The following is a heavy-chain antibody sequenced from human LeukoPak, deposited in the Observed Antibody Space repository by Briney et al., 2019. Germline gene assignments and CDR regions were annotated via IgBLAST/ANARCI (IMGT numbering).Heavy chain of an antibody. V-gene: IGHV3-30-3*01. D-gene: IGHD6-13*01. Sequence: GGSLRLSCAASGFTFSSYAMHWVRQAPGKGLEWEAVISYDGSNKYYADSVKGRFTISRDNSKNTLYLQMNSLRAEDTAVYYCARDREQQLVLDYWGQGTLVTVSS. J-gene: IGHJ4*02. CDR1: GFTFSSYA. CDR2: ISYDGSNK. CDR3: ARDREQQLVLDY.